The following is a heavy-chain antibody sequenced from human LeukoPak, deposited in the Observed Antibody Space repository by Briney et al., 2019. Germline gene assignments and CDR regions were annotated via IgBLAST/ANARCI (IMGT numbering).Heavy chain of an antibody. CDR1: GGSISNYF. D-gene: IGHD2-15*01. Sequence: SETLSLTCTVSGGSISNYFWSGIRQPAGKGLEWIGRIHDNGDSNHNPSLKSRVTMSLDTSMNQVSLKLASVTAADTAVYYCARAPSGCGGTCPSDHWGPGTQVTVSS. CDR3: ARAPSGCGGTCPSDH. V-gene: IGHV4-4*07. CDR2: IHDNGDS. J-gene: IGHJ4*02.